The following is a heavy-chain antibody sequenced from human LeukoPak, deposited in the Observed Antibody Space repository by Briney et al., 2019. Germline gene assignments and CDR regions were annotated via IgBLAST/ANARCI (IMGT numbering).Heavy chain of an antibody. V-gene: IGHV1-69*01. D-gene: IGHD2-2*01. CDR3: ASHCSSTSCYADYYYMDV. Sequence: GSSVKVSCKASGGTFSSSGISWVRQAPGQGLEWMGGIIPMIGTPNYAQKFRGRVTITADESTSTAYMELSSLRSEDTAVYYCASHCSSTSCYADYYYMDVWGKGTTVTVSS. J-gene: IGHJ6*03. CDR1: GGTFSSSG. CDR2: IIPMIGTP.